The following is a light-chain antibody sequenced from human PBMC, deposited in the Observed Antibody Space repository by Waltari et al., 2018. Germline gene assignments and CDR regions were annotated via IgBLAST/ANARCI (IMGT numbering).Light chain of an antibody. CDR3: LLYYRGVGV. J-gene: IGLJ2*01. Sequence: QAVVIQEPSLTVSPGGTVTLTCGSNPGVVNGYYYPHWFQQKPGQVPRTLIFDTDNRHSWTPARFSGSLLGGKAALTLSGAQAEDEADYYCLLYYRGVGVFGGGTTVTVL. CDR1: PGVVNGYYY. CDR2: DTD. V-gene: IGLV7-46*01.